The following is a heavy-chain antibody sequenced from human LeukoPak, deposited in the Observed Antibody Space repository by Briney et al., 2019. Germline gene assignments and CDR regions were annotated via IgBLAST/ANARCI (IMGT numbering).Heavy chain of an antibody. CDR2: IDPNSGGT. D-gene: IGHD2-2*02. Sequence: GASVRVSCKTSGYTFTGYYLHWVRQAPGQGPEWMGRIDPNSGGTNYAQKFQGRVTVTRDTSTSTVYMELSGLRSDDTAVYYCARVPGPYTTSRFDYWSQGTLVTVSS. V-gene: IGHV1-2*02. CDR3: ARVPGPYTTSRFDY. J-gene: IGHJ4*02. CDR1: GYTFTGYY.